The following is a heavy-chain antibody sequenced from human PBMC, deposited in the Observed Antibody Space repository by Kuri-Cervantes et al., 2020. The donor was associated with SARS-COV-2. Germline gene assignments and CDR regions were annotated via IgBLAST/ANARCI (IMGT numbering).Heavy chain of an antibody. D-gene: IGHD2-2*01. CDR1: GGSFSGYY. J-gene: IGHJ4*02. CDR3: AGLSTRDCSSTNCYVWDY. CDR2: INHSGST. Sequence: ESLKISCAVYGGSFSGYYWSWIRQPPGKGLEWIGEINHSGSTNYNPSLKSRVTISVDTSKNQFSLKLSSVTAADTAVYYCAGLSTRDCSSTNCYVWDYWGQGTLVTVSS. V-gene: IGHV4-34*01.